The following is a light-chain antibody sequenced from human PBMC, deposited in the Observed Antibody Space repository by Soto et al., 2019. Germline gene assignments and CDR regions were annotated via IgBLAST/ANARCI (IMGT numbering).Light chain of an antibody. CDR3: PHYSTWLWT. CDR2: GAS. CDR1: QSVSSK. J-gene: IGKJ1*01. V-gene: IGKV3-15*01. Sequence: EIVMTQSPATLSVSPGERATLSCRASQSVSSKLAWYQQKPGQGPRLLIYGASTRATGIPARFSGSGSGTEFTPTISSLQSEDFAVYYCPHYSTWLWTFGQGTKVEIK.